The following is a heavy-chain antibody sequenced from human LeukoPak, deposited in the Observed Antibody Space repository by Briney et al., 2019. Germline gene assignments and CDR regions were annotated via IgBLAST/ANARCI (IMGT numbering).Heavy chain of an antibody. CDR3: AKSKYGSATALPDY. J-gene: IGHJ4*02. CDR2: ISGSGGST. D-gene: IGHD6-25*01. Sequence: GGSLRLSCAVSGFTFSSNWMSWVRQAPGKGLEWVSAISGSGGSTYYADSVKGRFTISRDNSKNTLYVQVNSLGTEDTAVYYYAKSKYGSATALPDYGGKGTLVTVS. CDR1: GFTFSSNW. V-gene: IGHV3-23*01.